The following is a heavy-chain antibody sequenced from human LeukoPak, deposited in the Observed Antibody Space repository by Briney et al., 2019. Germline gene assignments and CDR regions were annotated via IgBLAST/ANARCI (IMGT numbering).Heavy chain of an antibody. V-gene: IGHV3-7*01. CDR1: GFTFSSYW. CDR2: IKQDGSEK. Sequence: GGSLRLSCAASGFTFSSYWMSWVRQAPGKGLEWVANIKQDGSEKYYVDSVKGRFTISRDNAKNSLYLQKNSLRAEDTAVYYCASAIVVVNGPGDCFDYWGQGTLVTVSS. CDR3: ASAIVVVNGPGDCFDY. D-gene: IGHD3-22*01. J-gene: IGHJ4*02.